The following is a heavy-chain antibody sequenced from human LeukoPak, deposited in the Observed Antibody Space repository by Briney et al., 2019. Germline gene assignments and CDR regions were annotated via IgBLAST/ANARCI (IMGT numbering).Heavy chain of an antibody. CDR2: IDPSSTYI. CDR3: ASAVVVAATTDY. CDR1: GFTFRSYS. V-gene: IGHV3-21*01. D-gene: IGHD2-15*01. Sequence: NPGGSLRLSCAASGFTFRSYSMNWVRQAPGKGLEWVSAIDPSSTYIYYADSVKGRFTISRDNSKNTLYLQMNSLRAEDTAVYYCASAVVVAATTDYWGQGTLVTVSS. J-gene: IGHJ4*02.